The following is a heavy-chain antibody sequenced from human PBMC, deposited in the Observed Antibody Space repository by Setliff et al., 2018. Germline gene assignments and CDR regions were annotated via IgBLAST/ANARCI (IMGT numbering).Heavy chain of an antibody. CDR3: ARWGENSGRPDWRAFDI. J-gene: IGHJ3*02. CDR2: VGYNGNT. V-gene: IGHV4-59*11. D-gene: IGHD1-26*01. Sequence: PSETLSLTCSVSGGSITSHYWSWIRQSPGKGLEWIGYVGYNGNTHYNPSLNSRVTMSVGTSKNQFSLKLTSVSAADTAVYYCARWGENSGRPDWRAFDIWGQGTMVTVSS. CDR1: GGSITSHY.